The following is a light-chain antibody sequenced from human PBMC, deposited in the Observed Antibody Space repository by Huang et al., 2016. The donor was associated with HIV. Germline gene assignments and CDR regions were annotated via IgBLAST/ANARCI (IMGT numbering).Light chain of an antibody. CDR1: QGIGTW. CDR3: QQTYSFPLT. J-gene: IGKJ3*01. V-gene: IGKV1-12*01. Sequence: DIQMTQSPSSVSASVGDSVTITCRASQGIGTWLAWYQQNPGKAPKLLIYAASTLQSGVPSRFSGSGSGTYFTLTISSLQPDDFATYYCQQTYSFPLTFGPGTKVDIK. CDR2: AAS.